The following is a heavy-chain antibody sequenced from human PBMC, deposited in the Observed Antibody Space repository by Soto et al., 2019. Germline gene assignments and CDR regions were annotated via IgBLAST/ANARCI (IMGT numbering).Heavy chain of an antibody. CDR3: ARALLELRPFYYYYGMDV. D-gene: IGHD1-7*01. Sequence: ASVKVSCKASGYTFTSYAMHWVRQAPGQRLEWMGWINAGNGNTKYSQKFQGRVTITRDTSASTAYMELSSLRSEDTAVYYCARALLELRPFYYYYGMDVWGQGTTVTVSS. J-gene: IGHJ6*02. CDR2: INAGNGNT. CDR1: GYTFTSYA. V-gene: IGHV1-3*01.